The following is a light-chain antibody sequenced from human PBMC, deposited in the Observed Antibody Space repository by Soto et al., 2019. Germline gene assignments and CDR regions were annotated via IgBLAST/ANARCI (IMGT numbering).Light chain of an antibody. J-gene: IGKJ2*01. V-gene: IGKV1-39*01. Sequence: DIQMTQSPSSLSASVGDRVTITCRASQSIGTYLNWYQHKPGKAPKLLIFGASNLQSGVSSGFSGSGSGSEFILTISSLQPEDFATYYCQQTYSTPAFTFGQGTKVDI. CDR1: QSIGTY. CDR3: QQTYSTPAFT. CDR2: GAS.